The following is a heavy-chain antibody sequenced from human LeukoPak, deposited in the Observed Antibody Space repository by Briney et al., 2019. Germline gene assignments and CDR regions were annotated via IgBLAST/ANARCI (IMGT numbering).Heavy chain of an antibody. Sequence: GGSLRLSCAASGFTFTNAWMSWVRQAPGKGLEWVGRIRSKSDGGTIEYGAPVKGRFTISRDDSKNTLYLQMNSLKAEDTAVYYCTTDAGYNSRWYNWWGQGTLVTVSS. CDR2: IRSKSDGGTI. D-gene: IGHD6-13*01. CDR3: TTDAGYNSRWYNW. CDR1: GFTFTNAW. V-gene: IGHV3-15*01. J-gene: IGHJ4*02.